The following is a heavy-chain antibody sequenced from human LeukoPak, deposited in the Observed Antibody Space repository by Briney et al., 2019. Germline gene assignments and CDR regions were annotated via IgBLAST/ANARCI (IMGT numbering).Heavy chain of an antibody. Sequence: GGSLRLSCAASGFTFSSYGMHLVRQAPGKGLEWVAFIRYDGSNKYYADSVKGRFTISRDNSKNTLYLQMNSLRAEDTAVYYCAKDSYYDFWSGYYIRGGGGFDYWGQGTLVTVSS. D-gene: IGHD3-3*01. J-gene: IGHJ4*02. V-gene: IGHV3-30*02. CDR2: IRYDGSNK. CDR3: AKDSYYDFWSGYYIRGGGGFDY. CDR1: GFTFSSYG.